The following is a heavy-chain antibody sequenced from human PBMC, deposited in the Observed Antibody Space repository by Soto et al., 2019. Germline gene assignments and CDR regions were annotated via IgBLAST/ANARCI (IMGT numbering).Heavy chain of an antibody. D-gene: IGHD1-26*01. CDR2: ISGSGGST. V-gene: IGHV3-23*01. Sequence: EVQLLESGGGLVQPGGSLRLSCAASGFTFSSYAMSWVRQAPGKGLEWVSAISGSGGSTYYADSVKGRFTVSRDNSKNTLYLQMNSLRAEDTAVYYCARGSYYVESSYWGQGTLVTVSS. CDR3: ARGSYYVESSY. CDR1: GFTFSSYA. J-gene: IGHJ4*02.